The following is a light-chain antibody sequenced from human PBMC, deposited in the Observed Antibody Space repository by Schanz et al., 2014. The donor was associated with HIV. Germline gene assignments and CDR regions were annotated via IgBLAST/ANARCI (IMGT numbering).Light chain of an antibody. CDR1: QTVSNN. Sequence: EIVMTQSPGTLSVSPGERATLSCRASQTVSNNLAWYQQKPGQAPRLLIYGASTRVTGIPARFSGSGSGTEFTLTISSLQSEDFAVYYCQQYDSSPPFGQGTKVEIK. V-gene: IGKV3-15*01. CDR3: QQYDSSPP. J-gene: IGKJ1*01. CDR2: GAS.